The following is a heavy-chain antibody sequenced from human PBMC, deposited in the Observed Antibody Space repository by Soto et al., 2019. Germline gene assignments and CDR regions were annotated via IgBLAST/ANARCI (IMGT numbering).Heavy chain of an antibody. CDR3: AKGGTVVTDPFDY. CDR2: ISGSGGST. J-gene: IGHJ4*02. Sequence: EVQLLESGGGLVQPGGPLRLSCAASGFTFSSYAMSWVRQAPGKGLEWVSAISGSGGSTYYADSVKGRFTISRDNSKNTLYLQMNSLRAEDTAVYYCAKGGTVVTDPFDYWGQGTLVTVSS. V-gene: IGHV3-23*01. CDR1: GFTFSSYA. D-gene: IGHD2-15*01.